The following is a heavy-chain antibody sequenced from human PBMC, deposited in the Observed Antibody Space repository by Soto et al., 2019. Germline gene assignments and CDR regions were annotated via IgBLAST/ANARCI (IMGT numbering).Heavy chain of an antibody. CDR1: GFTFSSYG. CDR3: ARVSHRETYSGYAGELEC. J-gene: IGHJ4*02. Sequence: PGGSLRLSCAASGFTFSSYGMHWVRQAPGKWLEWVAFISYDGSNKYYADSVKGRFTISRDSSKNTLYMQMNSLRVEDTAVYYCARVSHRETYSGYAGELECXGQGALVTVS. D-gene: IGHD5-12*01. V-gene: IGHV3-30*03. CDR2: ISYDGSNK.